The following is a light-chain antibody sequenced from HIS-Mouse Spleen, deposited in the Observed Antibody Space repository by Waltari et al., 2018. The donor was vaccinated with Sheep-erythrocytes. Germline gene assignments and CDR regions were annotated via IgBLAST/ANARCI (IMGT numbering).Light chain of an antibody. J-gene: IGLJ1*01. Sequence: QSALTQPRSVSGSPGQSATLYCTGTSSDVDRYNYVSWYQQHRGKAPKLMIYDVSKRPSGVPDRFSGSKSGNTASLTISGLQAEDEADYYCCSYAGSYNHVFATGTKVTVL. CDR2: DVS. CDR1: SSDVDRYNY. V-gene: IGLV2-11*02. CDR3: CSYAGSYNHV.